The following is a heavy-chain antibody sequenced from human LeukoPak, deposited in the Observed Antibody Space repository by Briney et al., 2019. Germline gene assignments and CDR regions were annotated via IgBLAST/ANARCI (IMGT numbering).Heavy chain of an antibody. D-gene: IGHD3-16*02. CDR2: IWYDGSNK. V-gene: IGHV3-33*06. CDR1: GFTFSSYG. J-gene: IGHJ4*02. CDR3: AKYQLRLGELSFALDY. Sequence: GRSLRLSCAASGFTFSSYGMHWVRQAPGKGLEWVAVIWYDGSNKYYADSVKGRFTISRDNSKNTLYLQMNSLRAEDTAVYYCAKYQLRLGELSFALDYWGQGTLVTVSS.